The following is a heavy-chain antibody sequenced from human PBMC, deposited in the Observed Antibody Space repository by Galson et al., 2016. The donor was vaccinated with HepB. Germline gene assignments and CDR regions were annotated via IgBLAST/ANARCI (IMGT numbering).Heavy chain of an antibody. CDR2: ISYDGSNK. V-gene: IGHV3-30*04. D-gene: IGHD2-15*01. CDR3: ARDECSGGSCYSNWYFDL. J-gene: IGHJ2*01. Sequence: SLRLSCAASGFTFSTHAMHWVRQAPGKGLESVAVISYDGSNKFYTDSVKGRFTISRDNSKDTLYLQMNSLRAEDAAVYYCARDECSGGSCYSNWYFDLWGRGTLVTVSP. CDR1: GFTFSTHA.